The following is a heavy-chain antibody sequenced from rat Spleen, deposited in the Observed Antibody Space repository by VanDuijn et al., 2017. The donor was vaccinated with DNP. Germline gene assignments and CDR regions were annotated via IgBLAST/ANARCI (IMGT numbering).Heavy chain of an antibody. CDR3: TVDRDGSYGVAY. J-gene: IGHJ3*01. CDR2: ISYNGGTP. V-gene: IGHV5S23*01. Sequence: EVLLVESGGGLVQPGRSLKLSCAASGFTFINYDMAWARQAPTKGLEWVATISYNGGTPYYRDSVKGRFTVSRDNAKSTLYLQMDSLRSEDTATYYCTVDRDGSYGVAYWGQGTLVTVSS. D-gene: IGHD1-12*02. CDR1: GFTFINYD.